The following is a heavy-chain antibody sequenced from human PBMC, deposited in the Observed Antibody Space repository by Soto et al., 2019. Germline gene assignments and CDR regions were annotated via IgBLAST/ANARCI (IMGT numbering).Heavy chain of an antibody. D-gene: IGHD2-15*01. J-gene: IGHJ3*02. Sequence: QITLKESGPTLVNPTQTLTLTCTFSGFSLSTSGVGVGWIRQPPGKALEWLALIYWDDDKRYSPSLKSRLTITQDTSKNQVVLTRTNMDAVDTATYYCARLGYCSGGSCYSGGAFDIWGQGTMVTVSS. V-gene: IGHV2-5*02. CDR1: GFSLSTSGVG. CDR2: IYWDDDK. CDR3: ARLGYCSGGSCYSGGAFDI.